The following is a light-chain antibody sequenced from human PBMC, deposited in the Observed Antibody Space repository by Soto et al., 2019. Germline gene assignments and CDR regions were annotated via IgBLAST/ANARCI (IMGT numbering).Light chain of an antibody. Sequence: QSVLTQPPSVSGAPGQRVTISCTGSSSNIGAGYDVHWYQQLPGTAPKLLIYGNTKRPSGVPDRFSGSKSGTSASLAITGLQAEDEADYYCHSYDSSLSGSGVFGGGTKLTVL. CDR1: SSNIGAGYD. CDR2: GNT. V-gene: IGLV1-40*01. J-gene: IGLJ3*02. CDR3: HSYDSSLSGSGV.